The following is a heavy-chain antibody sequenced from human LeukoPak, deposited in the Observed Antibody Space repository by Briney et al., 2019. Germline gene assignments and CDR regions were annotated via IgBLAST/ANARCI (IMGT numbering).Heavy chain of an antibody. CDR2: IYYSGST. D-gene: IGHD6-25*01. Sequence: SGALSLPFTGPGHSISSYYWSWIRQPPGKGLEGIGHIYYSGSTDYNPSLKSRLTISVDTSKNQFSLQLSSVTAADPGVYFCARQNSGARLNVWREGSTVSDCS. CDR3: ARQNSGARLNV. J-gene: IGHJ6*01. V-gene: IGHV4-59*08. CDR1: GHSISSYY.